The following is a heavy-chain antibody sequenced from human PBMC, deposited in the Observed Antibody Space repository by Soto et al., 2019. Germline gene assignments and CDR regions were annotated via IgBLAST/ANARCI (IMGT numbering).Heavy chain of an antibody. CDR2: ISGSGGST. CDR3: AKAGAYYDILTGYDAPFDY. D-gene: IGHD3-9*01. V-gene: IGHV3-23*01. Sequence: GGSLRLSCAASGFTFSSYAMSWVRQAPGKGLEWVSAISGSGGSTYYADSVKGRFTISRDNSKNTLYLQMNSLRAEDTAVYYCAKAGAYYDILTGYDAPFDYWGQGTLVTVSS. J-gene: IGHJ4*02. CDR1: GFTFSSYA.